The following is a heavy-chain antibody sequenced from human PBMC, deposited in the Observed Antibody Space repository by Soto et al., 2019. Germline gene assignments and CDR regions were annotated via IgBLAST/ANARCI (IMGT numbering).Heavy chain of an antibody. V-gene: IGHV3-7*03. CDR2: IGLGGGEE. CDR3: ARGRSLDM. Sequence: GWSLRLSCAASGYNFKGSWMTWVRHPPGRGLEWVASIGLGGGEENYVDSVKGRFTISRDNANNSMYLEMNSLKDEDTAVYFCARGRSLDMWGQGKMRTVS. CDR1: GYNFKGSW. J-gene: IGHJ3*02.